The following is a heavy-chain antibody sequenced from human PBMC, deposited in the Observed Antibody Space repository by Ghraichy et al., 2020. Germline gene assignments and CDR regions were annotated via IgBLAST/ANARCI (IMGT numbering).Heavy chain of an antibody. CDR3: ARGGSTLHYYYYYGMDV. J-gene: IGHJ6*02. CDR2: IDYSGST. V-gene: IGHV4-59*01. D-gene: IGHD2-2*01. CDR1: GGSISSYY. Sequence: SQTLSLTCTVSGGSISSYYWSWIRQPPGKGLEWIGYIDYSGSTNYNPSLKSRVTISVDTSKNQFSLKLSSVTAADTAVYYCARGGSTLHYYYYYGMDVWGQGTTVTVSS.